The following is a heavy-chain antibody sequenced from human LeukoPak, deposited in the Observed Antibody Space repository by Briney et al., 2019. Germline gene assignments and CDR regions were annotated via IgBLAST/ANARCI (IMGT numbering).Heavy chain of an antibody. J-gene: IGHJ3*02. CDR3: AREGLREYCSGTSCPDAFDI. CDR1: GGSFSGYY. D-gene: IGHD2-2*01. Sequence: SETLSLTCAVYGGSFSGYYWNWIRQPPGKGLEWIGEINHSGSTNYNPSLKSRVTISVDTSKNQFSLKLSSVTAADTAVYYCAREGLREYCSGTSCPDAFDIWGQGTMVTVSS. CDR2: INHSGST. V-gene: IGHV4-34*01.